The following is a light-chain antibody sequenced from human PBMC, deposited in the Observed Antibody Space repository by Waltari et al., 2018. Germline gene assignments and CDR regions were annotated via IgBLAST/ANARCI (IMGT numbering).Light chain of an antibody. V-gene: IGKV1-9*01. Sequence: IQLTQSPSSLSASVGARVTITCRASQGISSHLAWYQQKPGKAPKLLIYGACTLQSGVPPRVSGSGSGTDFTLTISSLQPEDFATYYCQQFQSNPLTFGGGTKVEIK. CDR2: GAC. CDR3: QQFQSNPLT. CDR1: QGISSH. J-gene: IGKJ4*01.